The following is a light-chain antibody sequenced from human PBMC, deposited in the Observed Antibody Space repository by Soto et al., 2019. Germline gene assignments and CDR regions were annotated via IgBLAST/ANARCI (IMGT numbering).Light chain of an antibody. CDR1: QSVSYN. V-gene: IGKV3-15*01. J-gene: IGKJ4*01. CDR3: QQYKNWPPLT. Sequence: EIVMTQSPATVSVSPGETATLSCRASQSVSYNLAWYQQKPGQGLRLLIYGAFTRATGIPARFSGSGSGTEFTLTISSLQSEDVAVYYCQQYKNWPPLTFGGGTKVEIK. CDR2: GAF.